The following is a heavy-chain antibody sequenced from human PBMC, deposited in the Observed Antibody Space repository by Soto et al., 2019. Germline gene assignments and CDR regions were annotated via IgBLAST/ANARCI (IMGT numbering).Heavy chain of an antibody. CDR2: INAGNGNT. D-gene: IGHD3-16*01. Sequence: GASVKVSCKASGYTFTSYAMHWVRQAPGQRLEWMGWINAGNGNTKYSQKFQGRVTLTRDTSINTAYMELSSLTSEDTAVYYCARNTPSTGLFDYWGQGTPVTVSS. V-gene: IGHV1-3*01. CDR1: GYTFTSYA. CDR3: ARNTPSTGLFDY. J-gene: IGHJ4*02.